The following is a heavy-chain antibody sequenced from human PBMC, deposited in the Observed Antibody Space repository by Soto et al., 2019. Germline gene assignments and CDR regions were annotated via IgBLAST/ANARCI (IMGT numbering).Heavy chain of an antibody. J-gene: IGHJ4*02. CDR3: APGGGVLWFGELLFHYFDY. CDR2: IYWNDDK. Sequence: QITLKESGPTLVKPTQTLTLTCTFSGFSLSTSGVGVGWIRQPPGKALEWLALIYWNDDKRYSPSLKSRLTNTKNTSKNQVVLKMNNMGPVETATYFWAPGGGVLWFGELLFHYFDYWGQGTLVTVSS. D-gene: IGHD3-10*01. CDR1: GFSLSTSGVG. V-gene: IGHV2-5*01.